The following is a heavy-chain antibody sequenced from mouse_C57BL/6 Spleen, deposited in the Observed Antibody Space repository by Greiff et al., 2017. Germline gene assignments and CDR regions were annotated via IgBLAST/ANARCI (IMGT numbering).Heavy chain of an antibody. CDR3: ASSPDYGSSYYYAMDY. CDR2: IWGVGST. D-gene: IGHD1-1*01. CDR1: GFSLTSYG. Sequence: VQLVESGPGLVAPSQSLSITCTVSGFSLTSYGVDWVRQSPGKGLEWLGVIWGVGSTNYNSALKSRLSISKDNSKSQVFLKMNSLQTDDTAMYYCASSPDYGSSYYYAMDYWGQGTSVTVSS. J-gene: IGHJ4*01. V-gene: IGHV2-6*01.